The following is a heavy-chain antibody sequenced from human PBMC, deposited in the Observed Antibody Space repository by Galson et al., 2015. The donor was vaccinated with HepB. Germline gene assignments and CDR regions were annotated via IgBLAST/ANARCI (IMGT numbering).Heavy chain of an antibody. Sequence: SGAEVKKPGESLKISCKGSGYSFTNYWIGWVRQMPGKGLEWMGIIYPGDSDTKYSPSFQGQVTISADKSISTAYLQWSSLKASDTAMYYCARGLGDGYNSNPVGFNYWGQGTLVTVSS. V-gene: IGHV5-51*01. CDR1: GYSFTNYW. J-gene: IGHJ4*02. CDR3: ARGLGDGYNSNPVGFNY. D-gene: IGHD5-24*01. CDR2: IYPGDSDT.